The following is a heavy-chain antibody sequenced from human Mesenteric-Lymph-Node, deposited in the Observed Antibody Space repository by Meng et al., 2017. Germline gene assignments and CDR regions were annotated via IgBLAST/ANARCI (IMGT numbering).Heavy chain of an antibody. CDR2: IHHSGST. Sequence: QLQLQESGSGLVKPSQTLSLTCAVSGGFISNNNWWSWVRQPPGKGLEWIGEIHHSGSTSYNPSLKSRVTISVDRSKNQFSLKLTSVTAADTAVYFCAREEGGPLDRWGQGTLVTVSS. CDR3: AREEGGPLDR. J-gene: IGHJ5*02. V-gene: IGHV4-4*02. CDR1: GGFISNNNW. D-gene: IGHD3-16*01.